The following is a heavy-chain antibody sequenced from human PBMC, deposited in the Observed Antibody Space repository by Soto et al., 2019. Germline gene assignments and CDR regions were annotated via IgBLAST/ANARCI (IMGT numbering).Heavy chain of an antibody. J-gene: IGHJ6*02. CDR2: ISGSGYST. Sequence: EVQLVESGGGLVKPGGSLRLSCAASGFTFSSNAMSWVRQAPGKGLEWVTAISGSGYSTYYADSVKGRFTISRDNSKNTLYLQMNSLRAEDTAVYYCAKSSSSSSGYKDYYYYGMDVWGQGTTVTVSS. V-gene: IGHV3-23*04. CDR3: AKSSSSSSGYKDYYYYGMDV. CDR1: GFTFSSNA. D-gene: IGHD6-6*01.